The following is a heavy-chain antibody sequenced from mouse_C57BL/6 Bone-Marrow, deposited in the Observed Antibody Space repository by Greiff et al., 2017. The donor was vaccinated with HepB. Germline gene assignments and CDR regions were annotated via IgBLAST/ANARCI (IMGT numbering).Heavy chain of an antibody. V-gene: IGHV1-7*01. J-gene: IGHJ2*01. Sequence: QVHVKQSGAELAKPGASVKLSCKASGYTFTSYWMHWVKQRPGQGLEWIGYINPSSGYTKYNQKFKDKATLTADKSSSTAYMQLSSLTYEDSAVYYCVPEDYFDYWGQGTTLTVSS. CDR1: GYTFTSYW. CDR2: INPSSGYT. CDR3: VPEDYFDY.